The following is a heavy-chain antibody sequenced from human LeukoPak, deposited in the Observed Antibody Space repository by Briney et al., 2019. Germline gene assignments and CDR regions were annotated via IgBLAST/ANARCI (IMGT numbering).Heavy chain of an antibody. CDR1: GGSINSGGYS. J-gene: IGHJ6*03. V-gene: IGHV4-61*08. CDR2: IYYSGST. D-gene: IGHD6-13*01. CDR3: ARAGAAAGPGDYYMDV. Sequence: PSETLSLTCAVSGGSINSGGYSWSWIRQPPGKGLEWIGYIYYSGSTNYNPSLKSRVTISVDTSKNQFSLKLNSVTAADTAVYYCARAGAAAGPGDYYMDVWGKGTTVTVSS.